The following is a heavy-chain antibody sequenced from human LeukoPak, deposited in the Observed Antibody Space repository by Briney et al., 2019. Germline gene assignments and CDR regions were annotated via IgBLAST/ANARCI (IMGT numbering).Heavy chain of an antibody. V-gene: IGHV3-53*01. J-gene: IGHJ4*02. Sequence: GGSLRLSCTASGFSVSHNYSNWVRQAPGKGLEWVALIYSGGNTHYADSVKGRFTISRDNSKNTLYLQMSSLRVEDTAVYYCTRDTPGIAASVSGGGGRGTLVTVSS. CDR1: GFSVSHNY. D-gene: IGHD6-13*01. CDR3: TRDTPGIAASVSGG. CDR2: IYSGGNT.